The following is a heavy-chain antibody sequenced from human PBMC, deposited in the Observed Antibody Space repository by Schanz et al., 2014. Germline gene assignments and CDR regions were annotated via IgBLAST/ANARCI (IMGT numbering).Heavy chain of an antibody. J-gene: IGHJ4*02. D-gene: IGHD3-10*01. CDR1: AFTFSNYA. V-gene: IGHV3-23*01. Sequence: EVQLLESGGGLVQPGGSLRLSCAASAFTFSNYAMTWVRQAPGRGLEWVSTLSGSADSTYYADSVKGRFTISRDNSKSTLYLQMDSLRAEDTAVYYCARIGGSVFDYWAQGTLVTVSS. CDR2: LSGSADST. CDR3: ARIGGSVFDY.